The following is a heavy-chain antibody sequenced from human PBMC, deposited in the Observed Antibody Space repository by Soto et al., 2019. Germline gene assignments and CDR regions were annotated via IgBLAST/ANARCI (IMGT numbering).Heavy chain of an antibody. CDR3: ANDVGPDAFDI. Sequence: QVQLVESGGGVVQPGRSLRLSCAASGFTFSSYGMHWVRQAPGKGLEWVAVISYDGSNKYYADSVKGRFTISRDNSKNTLYLQMNSLRAEDTAVYYCANDVGPDAFDIWGQGTMVTVSS. J-gene: IGHJ3*02. V-gene: IGHV3-30*18. CDR1: GFTFSSYG. CDR2: ISYDGSNK.